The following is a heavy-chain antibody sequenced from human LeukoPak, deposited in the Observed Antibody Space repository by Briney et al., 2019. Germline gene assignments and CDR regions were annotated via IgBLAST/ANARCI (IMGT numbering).Heavy chain of an antibody. CDR2: ISGSGGST. D-gene: IGHD5-18*01. Sequence: PGGSLRLSCAASGFTFSSYAMNWVRQAPGKGLEWVSGISGSGGSTYYADSVKGRFTISRDNSKNTLYLQMNSLRAEDTAVYYCANSYGLNPFDYWGQGTLVTVSS. J-gene: IGHJ4*02. CDR3: ANSYGLNPFDY. CDR1: GFTFSSYA. V-gene: IGHV3-23*01.